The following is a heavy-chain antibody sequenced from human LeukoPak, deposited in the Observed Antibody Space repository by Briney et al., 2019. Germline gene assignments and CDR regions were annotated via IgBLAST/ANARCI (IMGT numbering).Heavy chain of an antibody. D-gene: IGHD2-2*01. Sequence: PGGSLRLSCAASGFTFTSYAMNWVRQAPGKGLEWVSAILAGGTTYYADSVKGRFTISRDNSKNTLYLQMNSLRAEDTAMYYCARRFRDVVEIPAPDYWGQGTLVTVSS. J-gene: IGHJ4*02. CDR3: ARRFRDVVEIPAPDY. V-gene: IGHV3-23*01. CDR2: ILAGGTT. CDR1: GFTFTSYA.